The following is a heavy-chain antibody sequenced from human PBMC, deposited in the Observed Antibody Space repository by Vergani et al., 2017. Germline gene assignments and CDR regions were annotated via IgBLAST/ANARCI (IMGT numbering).Heavy chain of an antibody. V-gene: IGHV3-23*01. CDR3: ARAPGRSGLTPFDAFDI. D-gene: IGHD1-14*01. J-gene: IGHJ3*02. Sequence: EVQLLESGGGLVQPGGSLRLSCAASGFTFSSYAMSWVRQAPGEGLEWVSAISGSGGSTYYADSVKGRFTISRDNSKNTLYLQMNSLRAEDTAVYYCARAPGRSGLTPFDAFDIWGQGTMVTVSS. CDR1: GFTFSSYA. CDR2: ISGSGGST.